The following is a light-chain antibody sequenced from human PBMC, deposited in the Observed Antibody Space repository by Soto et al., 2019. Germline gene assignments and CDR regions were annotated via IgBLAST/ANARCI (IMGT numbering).Light chain of an antibody. J-gene: IGKJ2*01. CDR2: DAS. CDR1: QSVNSY. V-gene: IGKV3-11*01. CDR3: QQRSTWPKT. Sequence: EIVLTQSPATLSLSPGERATLSCRASQSVNSYLAWYQQKPGQAPRLLIYDASNMATGIPARFSGSGSGTDFTLTISSLEPEDFAVYYCQQRSTWPKTFGQGTKLQSK.